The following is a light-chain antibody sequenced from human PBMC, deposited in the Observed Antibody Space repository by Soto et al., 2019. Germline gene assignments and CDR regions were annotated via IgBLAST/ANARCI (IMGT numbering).Light chain of an antibody. J-gene: IGLJ2*01. CDR2: LNSDGSH. CDR1: SGHSSYA. V-gene: IGLV4-69*01. CDR3: QTWGTGILV. Sequence: QPVLTQSPSASASLGASVKLTCTLSSGHSSYAIAWHQQQPEKGPRYLMKLNSDGSHSKGDGLPDRFSGSSSGAERYLTISSLQSEDEADYYCQTWGTGILVFGGGTKLPVL.